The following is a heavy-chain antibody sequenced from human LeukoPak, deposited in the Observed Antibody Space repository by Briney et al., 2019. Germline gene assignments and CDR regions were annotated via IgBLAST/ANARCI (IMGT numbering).Heavy chain of an antibody. Sequence: GGSLRLSCAASGFTFSTYWMHWDRQAPGKGLVWVSRINSDGSSTSCADSVKGRFTISRDNAKNTLYLQMNSLRAEDTAVYYCARFSRLADAFDIWGQGTMVTVSS. CDR1: GFTFSTYW. CDR3: ARFSRLADAFDI. V-gene: IGHV3-74*01. CDR2: INSDGSST. J-gene: IGHJ3*02.